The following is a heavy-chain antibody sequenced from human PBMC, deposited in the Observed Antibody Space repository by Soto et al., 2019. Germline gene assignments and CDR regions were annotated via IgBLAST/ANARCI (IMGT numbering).Heavy chain of an antibody. D-gene: IGHD3-3*01. CDR2: ISWDSGSI. J-gene: IGHJ3*02. V-gene: IGHV3-9*01. CDR3: VKKVTIFGVITHDAFDI. Sequence: DVQLVESGGGLVQPGRSLRLSCVASGFTFDDYAMHWVRQVPGKGLEWVAGISWDSGSIGYAGSVKGRCTISRDNAKNSLYLKMNSLRTEDTALYYCVKKVTIFGVITHDAFDIWGQGTMVTVSS. CDR1: GFTFDDYA.